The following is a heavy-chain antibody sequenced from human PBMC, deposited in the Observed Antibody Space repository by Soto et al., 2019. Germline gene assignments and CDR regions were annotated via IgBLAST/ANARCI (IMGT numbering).Heavy chain of an antibody. D-gene: IGHD6-19*01. Sequence: QAQLVQSGAEVKKPGSSVKVSCKASGGTFSSSPFSWVRQAPGQGLAWMGTIIPIFGSTNYAPRFQGRITISAAESTGTVYMELTSLRSDDTAVYYCARVFSSAWYEAFDIWGQGTLVTVSS. CDR3: ARVFSSAWYEAFDI. J-gene: IGHJ3*02. CDR1: GGTFSSSP. CDR2: IIPIFGST. V-gene: IGHV1-69*18.